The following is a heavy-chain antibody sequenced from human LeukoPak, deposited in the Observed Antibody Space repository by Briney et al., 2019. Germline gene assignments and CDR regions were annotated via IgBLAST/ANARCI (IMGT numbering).Heavy chain of an antibody. J-gene: IGHJ4*02. Sequence: GGSLRLSCAASGFTFGDYSMNWVRHVPGKGLELISSMSSRGTYIYYADAVKGRFTISRDNTQGSVFLQMNSLRVDDTAIYYCARELSWGFSFDYWGQGTLVTVSS. CDR1: GFTFGDYS. V-gene: IGHV3-21*01. CDR2: MSSRGTYI. D-gene: IGHD3-10*01. CDR3: ARELSWGFSFDY.